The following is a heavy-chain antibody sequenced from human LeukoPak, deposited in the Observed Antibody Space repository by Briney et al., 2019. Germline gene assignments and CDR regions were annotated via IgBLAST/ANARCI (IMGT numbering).Heavy chain of an antibody. CDR3: ATLRGDLDY. V-gene: IGHV3-30*03. Sequence: GGSLRLSCAASGLTFSSYEMNWVRQAPGKGREWVAVIAYDGSNKYSADSVKGRVTISRDNSKNTLFLRMNCLRAEDTAVYYCATLRGDLDYWSPGTLVTVSS. CDR1: GLTFSSYE. D-gene: IGHD4-17*01. J-gene: IGHJ4*02. CDR2: IAYDGSNK.